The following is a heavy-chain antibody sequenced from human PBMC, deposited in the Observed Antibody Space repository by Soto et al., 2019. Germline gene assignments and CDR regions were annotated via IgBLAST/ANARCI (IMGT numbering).Heavy chain of an antibody. CDR3: AVTRSPYYSDSSGYYSYGPQFEY. D-gene: IGHD3-22*01. V-gene: IGHV1-46*01. CDR1: GYTFTSYY. J-gene: IGHJ4*02. Sequence: ASVKVSCKASGYTFTSYYMHWVRQAPGQGLEWMGIINPSGGSTSYAQKFQGRVTMTRDTSTSTVYMELSSMRSEDTAVYYCAVTRSPYYSDSSGYYSYGPQFEYRGQGTLVSVS. CDR2: INPSGGST.